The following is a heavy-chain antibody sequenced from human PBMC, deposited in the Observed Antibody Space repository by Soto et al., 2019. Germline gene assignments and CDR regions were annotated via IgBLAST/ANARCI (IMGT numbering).Heavy chain of an antibody. CDR3: ARQRTSVVTQAYFDV. J-gene: IGHJ4*02. Sequence: KTSETLSLTCAVYGGSLSGYYWSWIRQPPGKGLEWIGEIKHSRSTNYNPSLRSRVSMSIDTSKDQFSLKLKSVTAADTALYFCARQRTSVVTQAYFDVWGPGSLVTVSS. CDR1: GGSLSGYY. V-gene: IGHV4-34*01. D-gene: IGHD2-21*02. CDR2: IKHSRST.